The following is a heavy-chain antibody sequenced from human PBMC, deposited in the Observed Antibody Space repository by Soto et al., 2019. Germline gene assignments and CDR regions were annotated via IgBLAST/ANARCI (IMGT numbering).Heavy chain of an antibody. CDR3: TTVGVIVVVVAAIHDDAFDI. CDR2: IKSKTDGGTT. D-gene: IGHD2-15*01. J-gene: IGHJ3*02. V-gene: IGHV3-15*07. Sequence: GGSLRLSCAASGFTFSNAGMNWVRQAPGKGLEWVGRIKSKTDGGTTDYATPAKGRFTISRDDSKNTLYLQMNSLKTEDTAVYYCTTVGVIVVVVAAIHDDAFDIWGQGTMVTVSS. CDR1: GFTFSNAG.